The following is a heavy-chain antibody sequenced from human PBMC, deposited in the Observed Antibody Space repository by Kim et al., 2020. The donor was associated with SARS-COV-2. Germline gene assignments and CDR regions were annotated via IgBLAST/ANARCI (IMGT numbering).Heavy chain of an antibody. J-gene: IGHJ6*02. Sequence: GGSLRLSCAASGFTFSSYGMHWVRQAPGKGLEWVAVIWYDGSNKYYADSVKGRFTISRDNSKNTLYLQMNSLRAEDTAVYYCAREYGNPLLDYGDPPTGYYGMDVWGQGTTVTVSS. CDR3: AREYGNPLLDYGDPPTGYYGMDV. D-gene: IGHD4-17*01. V-gene: IGHV3-33*01. CDR2: IWYDGSNK. CDR1: GFTFSSYG.